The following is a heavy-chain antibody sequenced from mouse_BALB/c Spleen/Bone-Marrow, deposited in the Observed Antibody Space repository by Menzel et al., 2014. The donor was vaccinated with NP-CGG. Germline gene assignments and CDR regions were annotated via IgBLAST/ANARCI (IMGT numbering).Heavy chain of an antibody. CDR2: ISNLAYSI. J-gene: IGHJ4*01. Sequence: EVHLVESGGGLAQPGGSRKLSCAASGFTFSDYGMAWVRQAPGKGPEWVAFISNLAYSIYYADTVTGRFTISRENAKSTLYLEMSSLRSEDTAIYYCTRNYGNQGAMDYWGQGTSVTVSS. V-gene: IGHV5-15*02. CDR1: GFTFSDYG. D-gene: IGHD2-1*01. CDR3: TRNYGNQGAMDY.